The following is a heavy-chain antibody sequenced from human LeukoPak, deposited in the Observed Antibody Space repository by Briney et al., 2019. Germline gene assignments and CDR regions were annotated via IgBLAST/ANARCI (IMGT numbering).Heavy chain of an antibody. CDR1: GFTFSNYG. V-gene: IGHV3-30*18. CDR3: AKEGVRGTYGYYFDY. D-gene: IGHD2-8*01. CDR2: ISYDGSNK. Sequence: GGSLRPSCAASGFTFSNYGMHWVRQAPGKGLEWVAVISYDGSNKYYADSVKGRFTISRDNSKNTLYLQMNSLRAEDTAVFYCAKEGVRGTYGYYFDYWGQGTLVTVSS. J-gene: IGHJ4*02.